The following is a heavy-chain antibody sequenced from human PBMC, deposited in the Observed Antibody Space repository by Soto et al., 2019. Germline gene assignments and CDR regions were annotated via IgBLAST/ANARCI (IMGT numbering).Heavy chain of an antibody. D-gene: IGHD2-2*02. J-gene: IGHJ6*02. CDR3: ARAVVVVPAAIIPYYYGMDV. V-gene: IGHV1-69*06. CDR2: IIPIFGTA. CDR1: GGTFSSYA. Sequence: SVKVSCKASGGTFSSYAISWVRQAPGQGLEWMGGIIPIFGTANYAQKFQGRVTITADKSTSTAYMELSSLRSEDTAVYYCARAVVVVPAAIIPYYYGMDVWGQGTTVTVPS.